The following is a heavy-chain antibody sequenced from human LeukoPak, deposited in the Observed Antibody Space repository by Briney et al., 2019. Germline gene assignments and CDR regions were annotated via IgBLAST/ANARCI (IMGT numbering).Heavy chain of an antibody. Sequence: SETLSLTCTVSGGSISSSSYYWGWIRQPPGKGLEWIGSIYYSGSTYYNPSLKSRVTISVDTSKNQFSLKLSSVTAADTAVYYCAATFFNYYGSGSYYPRPKYFDYWGQGTLVTVSS. CDR1: GGSISSSSYY. D-gene: IGHD3-10*01. J-gene: IGHJ4*02. CDR3: AATFFNYYGSGSYYPRPKYFDY. V-gene: IGHV4-39*07. CDR2: IYYSGST.